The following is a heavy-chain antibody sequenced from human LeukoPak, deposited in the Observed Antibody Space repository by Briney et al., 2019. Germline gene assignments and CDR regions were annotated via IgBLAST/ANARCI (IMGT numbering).Heavy chain of an antibody. CDR2: INPNSGGT. J-gene: IGHJ4*02. V-gene: IGHV1-2*02. D-gene: IGHD5-18*01. CDR1: GYTFTDYF. Sequence: ASVKVSCKASGYTFTDYFMHWVRQAPGQGLEWMGWINPNSGGTHYAQKFQGRVTMTRDTSISTAYMELSRLRSDDTAVYYCARDPGYSSPRGDYWGQGALVTVSS. CDR3: ARDPGYSSPRGDY.